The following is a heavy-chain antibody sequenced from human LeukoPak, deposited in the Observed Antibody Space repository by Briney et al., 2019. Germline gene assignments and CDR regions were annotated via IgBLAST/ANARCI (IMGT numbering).Heavy chain of an antibody. CDR3: ARGGFGHNMDV. V-gene: IGHV3-74*01. CDR2: INSDGSNT. D-gene: IGHD3-3*01. CDR1: EFTFSNYL. Sequence: GSLRPSCVASEFTFSNYLLHLGRPAPGEGPGLVSRINSDGSNTIYADSVKGRFTISRDNAKNTVYLQMNSLRVEDTAIYYCARGGFGHNMDVWGKGTTVTVSS. J-gene: IGHJ6*03.